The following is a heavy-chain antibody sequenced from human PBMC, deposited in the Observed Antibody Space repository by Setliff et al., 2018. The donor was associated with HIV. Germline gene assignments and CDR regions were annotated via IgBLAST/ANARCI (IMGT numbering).Heavy chain of an antibody. D-gene: IGHD3-16*01. CDR1: GFTFSSYA. Sequence: LRLSCAASGFTFSSYALSWVRQAPGKGLEWVSVIYSGGSTYYADSVKGRFTISRDTFKNTLSLQMNSLRAEDTAVYYCGREDLGGAPDYWGQGTLVTVSS. CDR3: GREDLGGAPDY. CDR2: IYSGGST. V-gene: IGHV3-66*01. J-gene: IGHJ4*02.